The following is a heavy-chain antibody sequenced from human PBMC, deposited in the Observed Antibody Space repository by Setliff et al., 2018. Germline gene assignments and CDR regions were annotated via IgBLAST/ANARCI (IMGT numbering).Heavy chain of an antibody. CDR3: ATGGIAAVEGYYFYMDV. CDR2: LNPGNGDT. CDR1: GFTFSDYA. Sequence: ASVKVSCKASGFTFSDYAIHWLRQAPGQRLEWVGWLNPGNGDTRFSPQLKDRVTITRDTSASTAYMELRSLRLEDMAVYYCATGGIAAVEGYYFYMDVWGGGTTVTV. J-gene: IGHJ6*03. V-gene: IGHV1-3*03. D-gene: IGHD6-13*01.